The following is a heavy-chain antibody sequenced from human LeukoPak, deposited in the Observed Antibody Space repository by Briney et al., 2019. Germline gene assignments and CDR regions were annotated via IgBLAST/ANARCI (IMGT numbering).Heavy chain of an antibody. CDR3: ARATYSSGWGTSDH. V-gene: IGHV4-59*01. J-gene: IGHJ4*02. Sequence: LETLSLTCTVSGGSISSYYWSWIRQPPGKGLEWIGYIYYSGSTNYNPSLQSRVTISVDTSKNQFSLKLSSVTAADTAVYYCARATYSSGWGTSDHWGRRTLVTVSS. D-gene: IGHD6-19*01. CDR2: IYYSGST. CDR1: GGSISSYY.